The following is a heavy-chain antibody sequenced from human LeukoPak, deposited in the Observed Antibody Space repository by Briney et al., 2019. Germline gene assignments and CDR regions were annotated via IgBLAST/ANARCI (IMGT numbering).Heavy chain of an antibody. CDR3: ARDGRSGYYTGWLDS. CDR2: INHNGNS. V-gene: IGHV4-31*03. Sequence: SETLSLTCTVSGGSLSSGGHFWSWIRQHPEKGLEWIAHINHNGNSYDNPSLRGRVSISVDTSKNQFSLKLTSVTAADTAVYFCARDGRSGYYTGWLDSWGQGTLVTVSS. D-gene: IGHD3-3*01. CDR1: GGSLSSGGHF. J-gene: IGHJ5*01.